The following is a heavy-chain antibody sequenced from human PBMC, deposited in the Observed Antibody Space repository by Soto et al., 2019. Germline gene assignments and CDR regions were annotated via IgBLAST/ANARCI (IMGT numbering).Heavy chain of an antibody. CDR2: IYPNSGDT. CDR1: GYSFTGYY. V-gene: IGHV1-2*02. D-gene: IGHD6-19*01. J-gene: IGHJ4*02. Sequence: ASVKVSCKASGYSFTGYYIHWLRQAPGQGLEWMGWIYPNSGDTKSAQKFQGRLTLTRDTSITTAYMELSSPRSDDTAIYYCASLQTSGWYGVHWGQGTLVTVSS. CDR3: ASLQTSGWYGVH.